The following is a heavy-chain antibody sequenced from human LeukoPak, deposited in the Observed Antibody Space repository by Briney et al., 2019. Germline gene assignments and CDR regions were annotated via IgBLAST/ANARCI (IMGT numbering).Heavy chain of an antibody. Sequence: HPGGSLRLSCAASGFTFSSYAMSWVRQAPGKGLEWVSAISGSGGSTYYADSVKGRFTISRDNSKNTLYLQMNSLRAEDTAVYYCAKVSYDILTGYSSYAAHNYFDYWGQGTLVTVSS. CDR2: ISGSGGST. CDR3: AKVSYDILTGYSSYAAHNYFDY. CDR1: GFTFSSYA. J-gene: IGHJ4*02. D-gene: IGHD3-9*01. V-gene: IGHV3-23*01.